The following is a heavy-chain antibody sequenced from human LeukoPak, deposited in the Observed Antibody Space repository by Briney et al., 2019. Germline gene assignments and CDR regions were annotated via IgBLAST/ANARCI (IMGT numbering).Heavy chain of an antibody. J-gene: IGHJ4*02. V-gene: IGHV3-43*02. CDR3: AKDLGAYAHFYLDN. CDR2: ITGDGRGT. CDR1: GFTFENYA. Sequence: GGSLRLSCVASGFTFENYAMHWVRQAPAKGLEWVSLITGDGRGTYFADSLRGRFTISRDNSKKSLYLQMNSLRAEDTALYYRAKDLGAYAHFYLDNWGQGTLVTVSS. D-gene: IGHD3-3*02.